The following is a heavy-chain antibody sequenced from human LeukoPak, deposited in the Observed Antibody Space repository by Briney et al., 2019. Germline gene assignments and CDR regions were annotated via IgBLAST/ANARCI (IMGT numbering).Heavy chain of an antibody. Sequence: SLRLFCAASGFIFDDYAMRWVRHARGEGRGWVLGISWNSGNIMYAECVEGRFTISRDNAKNSLCLEMNSLRAEDTALYYCAKAASSSWSIAFDYWGQGTLVTVSS. D-gene: IGHD6-13*01. CDR1: GFIFDDYA. CDR3: AKAASSSWSIAFDY. CDR2: ISWNSGNI. V-gene: IGHV3-9*01. J-gene: IGHJ4*02.